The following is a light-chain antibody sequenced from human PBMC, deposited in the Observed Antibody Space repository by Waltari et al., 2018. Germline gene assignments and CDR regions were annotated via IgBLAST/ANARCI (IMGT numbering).Light chain of an antibody. J-gene: IGKJ4*01. CDR2: DAS. CDR1: QSVNNF. V-gene: IGKV3-11*01. Sequence: DIVLTQSPATLSLSPGERATLSCRASQSVNNFLGWYQQKPGQAPRLLIFDASNRAAGIPARFSGSGSRTDFTLNISSLEPEDFAVYYCQQNRDWPLTFGGGTRVEIK. CDR3: QQNRDWPLT.